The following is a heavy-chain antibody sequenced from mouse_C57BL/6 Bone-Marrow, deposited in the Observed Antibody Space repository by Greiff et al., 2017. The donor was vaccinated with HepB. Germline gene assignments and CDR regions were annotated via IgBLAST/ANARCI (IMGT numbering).Heavy chain of an antibody. CDR3: ARYDGSRTLFAY. D-gene: IGHD1-1*01. V-gene: IGHV1-64*01. CDR1: GYTFTSYW. Sequence: VQLQQPGAELVKPGASVKLSCKASGYTFTSYWMHWVKQRPGQGLEWIGMIHPNSGSTNYNEKFKSKATLTVDTSSSTAYMQLSSLTSEDSAVYYCARYDGSRTLFAYWGQGTLVTVSA. CDR2: IHPNSGST. J-gene: IGHJ3*01.